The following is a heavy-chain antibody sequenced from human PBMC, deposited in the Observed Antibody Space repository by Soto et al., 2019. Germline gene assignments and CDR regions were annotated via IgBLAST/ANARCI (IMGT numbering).Heavy chain of an antibody. V-gene: IGHV3-23*01. CDR2: ISTGGDNT. CDR1: GFTFSSYA. J-gene: IGHJ4*02. D-gene: IGHD3-22*01. Sequence: GGSLRLSCVASGFTFSSYAMSWVRQAPGEGLEWVSAISTGGDNTYYADSVKGRFTISRDNSKNSLYLQMNSPRAEDTAVYYCASYDISGHYLYFHYWGKGTPVTVSS. CDR3: ASYDISGHYLYFHY.